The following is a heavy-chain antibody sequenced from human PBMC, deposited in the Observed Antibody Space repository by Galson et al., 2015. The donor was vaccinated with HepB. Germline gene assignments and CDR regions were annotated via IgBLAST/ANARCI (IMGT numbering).Heavy chain of an antibody. J-gene: IGHJ6*02. V-gene: IGHV1-18*01. Sequence: SVKVSCKASGYTFLSYGIIWVRQAPGQGPEWLAWISPYSGHTQYAQNLQGRVTVTTDTSTRTVFMDVTSLRSDDTAIYYCARGGYCRGGTRHSWGTTDYNFYGLDVWGQGTTVTVSS. CDR1: GYTFLSYG. CDR3: ARGGYCRGGTRHSWGTTDYNFYGLDV. CDR2: ISPYSGHT. D-gene: IGHD2-15*01.